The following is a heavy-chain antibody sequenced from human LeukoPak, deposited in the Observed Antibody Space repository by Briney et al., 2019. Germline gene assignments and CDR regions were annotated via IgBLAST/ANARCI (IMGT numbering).Heavy chain of an antibody. CDR2: IIPIFGTA. D-gene: IGHD5-12*01. Sequence: SVKVSCTASGGTFSSYAISWVRQAPGQGLEWMGGIIPIFGTANYAQKFQGRVTITTDESTSTAYMELSSLRSEDTAVYYCARGYSGYDKYYYYYMDVWGKGTTVTVSS. J-gene: IGHJ6*03. V-gene: IGHV1-69*05. CDR1: GGTFSSYA. CDR3: ARGYSGYDKYYYYYMDV.